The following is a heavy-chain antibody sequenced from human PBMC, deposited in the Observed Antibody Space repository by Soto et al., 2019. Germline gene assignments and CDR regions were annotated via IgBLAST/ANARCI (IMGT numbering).Heavy chain of an antibody. CDR2: ISYDGSNK. V-gene: IGHV3-30-3*01. CDR3: ASNSGWYDY. Sequence: QVQLVESGGGVVQPGRSLRLSCAAYGFTFSSYAMHWVRQAPGKGLEWVAVISYDGSNKYYADSVKGRFTISRDNSKNTLYLQMNSLRAEDTAVYYCASNSGWYDYWVQGTLVTVSS. CDR1: GFTFSSYA. J-gene: IGHJ4*02. D-gene: IGHD6-19*01.